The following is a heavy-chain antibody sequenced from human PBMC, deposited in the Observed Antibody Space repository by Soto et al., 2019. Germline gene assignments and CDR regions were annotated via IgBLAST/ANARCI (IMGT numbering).Heavy chain of an antibody. J-gene: IGHJ5*01. D-gene: IGHD2-8*01. Sequence: GGSLRLSCAASGFTFDDYTMHWVRQAPGKGPEWVSLISWDGGSTYYVDSVKGRFTISRDNSKNSLFLQMNSLRTEDTALYYCAKGGVLMAASLKQNWFDSWGQGTLVTVSS. CDR1: GFTFDDYT. CDR2: ISWDGGST. CDR3: AKGGVLMAASLKQNWFDS. V-gene: IGHV3-43*01.